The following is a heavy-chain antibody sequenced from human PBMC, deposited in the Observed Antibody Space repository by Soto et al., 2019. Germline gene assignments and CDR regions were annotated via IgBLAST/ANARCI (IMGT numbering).Heavy chain of an antibody. D-gene: IGHD3-9*01. J-gene: IGHJ5*02. V-gene: IGHV5-51*01. CDR2: IYPGDSDT. CDR1: GYSFTSYW. CDR3: ARHAKHYDILTGYAAGGDWFDP. Sequence: PGESLKISCKGSGYSFTSYWIGWVRQRPGKGLEWMGIIYPGDSDTRYSPSFQGQVTISADKSISTAYLQWSSLKASDTAMYYCARHAKHYDILTGYAAGGDWFDPWGQGTLVTVSS.